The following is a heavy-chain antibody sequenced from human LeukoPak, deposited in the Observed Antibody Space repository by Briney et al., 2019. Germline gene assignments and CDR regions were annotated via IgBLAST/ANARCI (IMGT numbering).Heavy chain of an antibody. V-gene: IGHV3-33*01. J-gene: IGHJ4*02. Sequence: GGSLRLSCAASGFTFNEHGMHWVRQAPGKGLEWVALIWYDGGNKYYANSLKGRFTISRDNSTNTLYLQMNSLRAEDTAVYYCARGIYTGSGTYYADYWGQGILVTVSS. D-gene: IGHD3-10*01. CDR2: IWYDGGNK. CDR1: GFTFNEHG. CDR3: ARGIYTGSGTYYADY.